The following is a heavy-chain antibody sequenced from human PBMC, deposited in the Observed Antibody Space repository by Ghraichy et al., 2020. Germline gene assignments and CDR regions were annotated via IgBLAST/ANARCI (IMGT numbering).Heavy chain of an antibody. D-gene: IGHD1-26*01. CDR3: AKDGNYYGVLSWRGVSDY. V-gene: IGHV3-23*01. CDR2: ISDSGGST. CDR1: GFTFSTYA. J-gene: IGHJ4*02. Sequence: GGSLRLSCAASGFTFSTYAMSWVRQAPGKGLEWVSVISDSGGSTYYADSVKGRFTISRDNSKNTLYLQMNSLRAEDTAVYYCAKDGNYYGVLSWRGVSDYWGQGTLVTVSS.